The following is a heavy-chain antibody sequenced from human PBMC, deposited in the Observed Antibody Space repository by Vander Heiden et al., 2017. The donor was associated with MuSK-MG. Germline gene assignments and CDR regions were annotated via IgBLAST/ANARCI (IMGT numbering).Heavy chain of an antibody. CDR3: ARGGSYRPYYFDY. CDR2: INHSGST. V-gene: IGHV4-34*01. J-gene: IGHJ4*02. CDR1: GRSFSGYY. D-gene: IGHD3-16*02. Sequence: QVQLQQWAAGLLKPSETLSLTCALYGRSFSGYYWSWIRQPPGKGLEWIGEINHSGSTNYNPSLKSRVTISVDTSKNQFSLKLSSVTAADAAVYYCARGGSYRPYYFDYWGQGTLVTVSS.